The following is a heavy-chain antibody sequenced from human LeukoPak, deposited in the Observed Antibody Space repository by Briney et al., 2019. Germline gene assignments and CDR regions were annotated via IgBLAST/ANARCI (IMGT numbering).Heavy chain of an antibody. J-gene: IGHJ4*02. CDR1: GYTFTSYG. Sequence: PRASVKVSCKASGYTFTSYGISWVRQAPGQGLEWMGWISAYNGNTNYAQKLQGRVTMTTDTSTSTAHMELRSLRSDDTAVYYCARADEDSSWPFDYWGQGTLVTVSS. V-gene: IGHV1-18*01. D-gene: IGHD6-13*01. CDR2: ISAYNGNT. CDR3: ARADEDSSWPFDY.